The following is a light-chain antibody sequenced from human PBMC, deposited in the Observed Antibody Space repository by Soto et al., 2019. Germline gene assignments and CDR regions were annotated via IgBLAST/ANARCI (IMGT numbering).Light chain of an antibody. CDR3: QRYYNAPFT. CDR2: AAS. Sequence: IQMTQSPSSLSASVGDRVTITCRASQGIKNYLAWYQQKPGETPKLLIYAASTLESGIPPRFSGSGSGTDFTLTINNLQPEDVATYYCQRYYNAPFTFGGGTEVEIK. J-gene: IGKJ4*01. V-gene: IGKV1-27*01. CDR1: QGIKNY.